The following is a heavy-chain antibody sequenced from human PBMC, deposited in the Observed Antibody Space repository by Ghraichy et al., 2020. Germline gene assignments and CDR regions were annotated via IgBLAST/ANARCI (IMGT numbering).Heavy chain of an antibody. CDR1: GGTFSSYA. J-gene: IGHJ5*02. D-gene: IGHD6-13*01. Sequence: SVKVSCKASGGTFSSYAISWVRQAPGQGLEGMGGIIPIFGTANYAQKCQGRVTITADESTSTAYMELSSLRSEDTAVYYCARVGSSWQNWFDPWGQGTLVTVSS. CDR3: ARVGSSWQNWFDP. V-gene: IGHV1-69*13. CDR2: IIPIFGTA.